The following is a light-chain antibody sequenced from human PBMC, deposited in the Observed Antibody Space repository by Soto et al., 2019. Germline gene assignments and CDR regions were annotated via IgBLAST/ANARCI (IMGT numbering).Light chain of an antibody. V-gene: IGKV3-20*01. CDR3: PQYGSPPRT. CDR2: GAS. J-gene: IGKJ1*01. Sequence: EIVLPQSPGTLSLSPGERATLSCMASQSVSSIYLAWYQQKPGQAPRLLIYGASSRATGIPDRFSGSGSGTDFTLTISRLEPEDFAVYYCPQYGSPPRTFGQGTKVDIK. CDR1: QSVSSIY.